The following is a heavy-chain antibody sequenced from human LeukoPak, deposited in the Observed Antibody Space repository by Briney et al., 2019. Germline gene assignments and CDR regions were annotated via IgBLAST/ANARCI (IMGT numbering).Heavy chain of an antibody. CDR3: ARGGGFFGSGIYYTSGGDVLDY. J-gene: IGHJ4*02. CDR1: GYSFTSYG. Sequence: GASVKVSCKASGYSFTSYGISWVRQAPGQGLEWMGWISTYNGNTNYAQNLQGRVTMTTDTSTSTVYMELRSLRSDDTAMYYCARGGGFFGSGIYYTSGGDVLDYWGQGTLVTVSS. V-gene: IGHV1-18*01. D-gene: IGHD3-10*01. CDR2: ISTYNGNT.